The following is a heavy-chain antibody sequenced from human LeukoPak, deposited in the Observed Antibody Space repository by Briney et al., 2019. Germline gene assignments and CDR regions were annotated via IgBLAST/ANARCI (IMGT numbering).Heavy chain of an antibody. Sequence: ASVKVSCKASGYTFTNYCIHWVRQAPGQGLEWVGWINPNTGDPSFVQGFAGRFDFFLEHSHNPAFLQMDRLNPDDTALYYSAGYPLRRNFDIWGQGTMVTVSS. CDR3: AGYPLRRNFDI. D-gene: IGHD5/OR15-5a*01. CDR2: INPNTGDP. J-gene: IGHJ3*02. CDR1: GYTFTNYC. V-gene: IGHV7-4-1*01.